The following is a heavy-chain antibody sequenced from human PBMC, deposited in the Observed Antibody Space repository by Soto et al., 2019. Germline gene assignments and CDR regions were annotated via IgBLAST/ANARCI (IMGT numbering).Heavy chain of an antibody. CDR3: ARMSIVGRRDYYYGMDV. CDR2: IRSSPSYI. D-gene: IGHD6-6*01. V-gene: IGHV3-21*01. Sequence: PGGSLRLSCAASEFTFSDYSVNWVRQAPGKGLEWVSSIRSSPSYIYYADSVKGRFTISRDSAKNSLYLQMNSLRAEDTAVYYCARMSIVGRRDYYYGMDVWGQGTTGTVSS. CDR1: EFTFSDYS. J-gene: IGHJ6*02.